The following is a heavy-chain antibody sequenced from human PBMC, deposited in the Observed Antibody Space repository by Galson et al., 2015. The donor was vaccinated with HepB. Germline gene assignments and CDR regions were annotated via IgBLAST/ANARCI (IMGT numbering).Heavy chain of an antibody. CDR1: GFTSSSYW. CDR2: IKEDGSER. D-gene: IGHD3-10*01. V-gene: IGHV3-7*03. CDR3: ARGHGSGT. J-gene: IGHJ4*02. Sequence: SLRLSCAASGFTSSSYWMSWVRQAPGKGLEWVANIKEDGSERYYVDFVRGRFTISRDNAKNSLYLQMSSLRAEDTAVYYCARGHGSGTWGQGTLVTVSS.